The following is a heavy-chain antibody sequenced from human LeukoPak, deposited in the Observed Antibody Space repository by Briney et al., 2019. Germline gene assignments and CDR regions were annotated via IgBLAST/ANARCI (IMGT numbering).Heavy chain of an antibody. J-gene: IGHJ4*02. CDR2: IIPIFGTA. Sequence: SVKVSCKASGGTFSSYAISWVRQAPGQGLEWMGGIIPIFGTANYAQKFQGRVTITADESTSTAYMELSSLRSEDTAVHYCAGASGPPYYFDYWGQGTLVTVSS. V-gene: IGHV1-69*01. CDR1: GGTFSSYA. CDR3: AGASGPPYYFDY.